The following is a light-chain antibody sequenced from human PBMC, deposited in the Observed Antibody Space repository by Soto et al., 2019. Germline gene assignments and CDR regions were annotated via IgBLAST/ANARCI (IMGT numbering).Light chain of an antibody. J-gene: IGKJ5*01. V-gene: IGKV3-20*01. CDR3: QQYGSSPPIT. Sequence: NVFTPTTGTLSLSPGERATLSCRASQSVGNRYLAWYQQKSGQAPRLLISGASSRATGIPDRFSGSGSGTDFTLTISRLEPEDFAAYYCQQYGSSPPITFGQGTRWRL. CDR2: GAS. CDR1: QSVGNRY.